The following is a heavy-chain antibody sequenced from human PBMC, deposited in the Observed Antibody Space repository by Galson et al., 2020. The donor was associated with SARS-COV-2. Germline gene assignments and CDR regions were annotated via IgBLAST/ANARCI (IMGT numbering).Heavy chain of an antibody. V-gene: IGHV3-21*01. CDR1: GFTFSSYS. D-gene: IGHD6-6*01. CDR2: ISSSSSYI. CDR3: ATTRGSIANDAFDI. Sequence: GESLKISCAASGFTFSSYSMNWVRQAPGKGLEWVSSISSSSSYIYYADSVKGRFTISRDNAKNSLYLQMNSLRAEDTAVYYCATTRGSIANDAFDIWGQGTMVTVSS. J-gene: IGHJ3*02.